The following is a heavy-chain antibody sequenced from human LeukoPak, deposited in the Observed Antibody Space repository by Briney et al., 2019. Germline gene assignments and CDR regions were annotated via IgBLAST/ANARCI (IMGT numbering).Heavy chain of an antibody. V-gene: IGHV1-69*05. CDR3: ARVRSPYYYDSSGYYFQAFDI. Sequence: SVKVSCKASGGTFSSYAVSWVRQAPGQGLEWMGGIIPIFGTANYAQKFQGRVTITTDESTSTAYMELSSLRSEDTAVYYCARVRSPYYYDSSGYYFQAFDIWGQGTMVTVSS. CDR2: IIPIFGTA. D-gene: IGHD3-22*01. CDR1: GGTFSSYA. J-gene: IGHJ3*02.